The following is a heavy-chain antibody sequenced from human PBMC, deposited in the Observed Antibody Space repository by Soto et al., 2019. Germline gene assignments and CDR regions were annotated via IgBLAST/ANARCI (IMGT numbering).Heavy chain of an antibody. CDR2: ISYDGSNK. CDR3: ARDLVAAAGTLPFDC. D-gene: IGHD6-13*01. V-gene: IGHV3-30-3*01. CDR1: GFTFSGYA. Sequence: GGSLRLSCAASGFTFSGYAIHWVRHAPGKGLEWVAVISYDGSNKYYADSVKGRFTISRDNSKNTLYLQMNSLRAEDTAVYYCARDLVAAAGTLPFDCWGQGTLVTVSS. J-gene: IGHJ4*02.